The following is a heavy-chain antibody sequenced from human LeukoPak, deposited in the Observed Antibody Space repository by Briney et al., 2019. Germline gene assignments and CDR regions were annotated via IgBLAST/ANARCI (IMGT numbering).Heavy chain of an antibody. CDR3: ARERPLRSGYLFDY. J-gene: IGHJ4*02. Sequence: ASVKVSCKASGYTFTGYYMHWVRQAPGQGLEWMGRINPNSGGTNYAQKLQGRVTMTRDTSISTAYMELSRLRSDDTAVYYCARERPLRSGYLFDYWGQGTLVTVSS. V-gene: IGHV1-2*06. CDR2: INPNSGGT. D-gene: IGHD5-12*01. CDR1: GYTFTGYY.